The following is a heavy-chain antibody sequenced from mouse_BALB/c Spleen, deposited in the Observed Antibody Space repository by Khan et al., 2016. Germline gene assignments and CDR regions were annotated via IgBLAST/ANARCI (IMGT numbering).Heavy chain of an antibody. V-gene: IGHV10-3*03. CDR2: IRSKSNNYAT. Sequence: EVQLQEAGGGLVQPKGSLKLSCAASGFTFNTYAMHWVCQAPGKGLEWVARIRSKSNNYATYYADSVKDRFTISRDDSRSMLYLPMNNLKTEDTAMYYGVREEYPFAMDYWGQGTSVTVAA. J-gene: IGHJ4*01. CDR1: GFTFNTYA. CDR3: VREEYPFAMDY.